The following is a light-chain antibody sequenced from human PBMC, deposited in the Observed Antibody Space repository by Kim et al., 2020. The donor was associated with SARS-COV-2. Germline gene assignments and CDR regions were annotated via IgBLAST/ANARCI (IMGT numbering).Light chain of an antibody. CDR3: VLYMGSGISV. CDR1: SGSVSTSYY. J-gene: IGLJ1*01. CDR2: STN. Sequence: QTVVTQEPSFSVSPGGTVTLTCGLSSGSVSTSYYPSWYQQTPGQAPRTVIYSTNIRSSGVPDRFSGSILGNKAALTITGAQADDESDYYCVLYMGSGISVFGTGTKVTVL. V-gene: IGLV8-61*01.